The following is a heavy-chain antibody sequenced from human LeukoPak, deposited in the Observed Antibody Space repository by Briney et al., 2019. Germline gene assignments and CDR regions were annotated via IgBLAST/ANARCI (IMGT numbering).Heavy chain of an antibody. J-gene: IGHJ4*02. CDR3: ARDWGPLRYFDWSYILLYN. Sequence: RASVKVSCKASGYTFTNYAMNWVRQAPGQGLEWMGWINTNTGNPTYAQGFTGRFVFSLDTSVSTAYLQISSLKAEDTAVYYCARDWGPLRYFDWSYILLYNWGQGTLVTVSS. CDR1: GYTFTNYA. CDR2: INTNTGNP. D-gene: IGHD3-9*01. V-gene: IGHV7-4-1*02.